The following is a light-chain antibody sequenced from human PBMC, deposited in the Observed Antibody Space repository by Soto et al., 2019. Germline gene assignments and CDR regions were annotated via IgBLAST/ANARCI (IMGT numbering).Light chain of an antibody. CDR2: AAS. CDR1: QSISSY. Sequence: DIQMTQSPSSLSASVGDRVTITCRASQSISSYLNWYQQKPGKAPKLLIYAASSLQTGVPSRFSGSGSGTAFTLTISSLQTEDFATYSCQQSYSTPYTFGQGTKLAIK. CDR3: QQSYSTPYT. V-gene: IGKV1-39*01. J-gene: IGKJ2*01.